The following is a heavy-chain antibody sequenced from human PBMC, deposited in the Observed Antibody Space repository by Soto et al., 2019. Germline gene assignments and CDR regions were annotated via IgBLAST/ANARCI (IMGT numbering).Heavy chain of an antibody. Sequence: QVHLVQSGAEVKKPGASVTVSCKASGYTFTNYGINWVRQAPGHGLEWMGWISTFNGNTKFAKRLQGRVTMTRDTSTSTVYMDLKSLRSDDTAVYFCARETGGDNYGPGGFDIWGQGTMVTVSS. V-gene: IGHV1-18*01. CDR1: GYTFTNYG. CDR3: ARETGGDNYGPGGFDI. CDR2: ISTFNGNT. D-gene: IGHD5-18*01. J-gene: IGHJ3*02.